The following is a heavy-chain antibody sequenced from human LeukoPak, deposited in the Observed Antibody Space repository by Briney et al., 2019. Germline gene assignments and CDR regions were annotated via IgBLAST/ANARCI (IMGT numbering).Heavy chain of an antibody. CDR3: ATSLGYSGYDLGYYFDY. CDR1: GYTFTGYF. CDR2: INPNSGGT. Sequence: ASVKVSCKASGYTFTGYFMHWVRQAPGQGLEWMGWINPNSGGTNYAQKFQGRVTMTGDTSISTAYMDLSSLRSEDTAVYYCATSLGYSGYDLGYYFDYWGQGTLVTVSS. V-gene: IGHV1-2*02. J-gene: IGHJ4*02. D-gene: IGHD5-12*01.